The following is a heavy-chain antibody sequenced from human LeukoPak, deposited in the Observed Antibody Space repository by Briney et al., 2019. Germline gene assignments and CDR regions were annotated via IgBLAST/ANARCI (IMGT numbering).Heavy chain of an antibody. CDR3: ASERPSSSWYDY. J-gene: IGHJ4*02. CDR2: IKGDGSEK. CDR1: GFTFSSYS. D-gene: IGHD6-13*01. V-gene: IGHV3-7*01. Sequence: HSGGSLRLSCAASGFTFSSYSMTWVRQAPGKGLEWVANIKGDGSEKYYVDSVKGRFTISRDSAKNSLFLQMNSLRAEDTAVYYCASERPSSSWYDYWGQGTLVTVSS.